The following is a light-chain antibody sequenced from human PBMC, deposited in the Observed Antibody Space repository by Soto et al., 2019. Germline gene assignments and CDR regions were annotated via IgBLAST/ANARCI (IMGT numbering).Light chain of an antibody. CDR2: DAS. CDR1: EDIGTH. Sequence: DTQMTQSPSSVSASVGDRVTIACQANEDIGTHLNWYRQTPGKAPNLLIYDASNLEPGVPSRFSAAGSGTEFTFIISGLQPEDFATYYCQQFHSLPYTFGQGTKLEI. J-gene: IGKJ2*01. CDR3: QQFHSLPYT. V-gene: IGKV1-33*01.